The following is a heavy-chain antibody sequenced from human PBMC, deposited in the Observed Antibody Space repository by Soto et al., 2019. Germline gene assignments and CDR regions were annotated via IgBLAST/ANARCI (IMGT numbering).Heavy chain of an antibody. J-gene: IGHJ4*02. Sequence: QVQLVQSGAEVKKPGSSVKVSCKASGGTFSSYAISWVRQAPGQGLEWMGGIIPIFGTANYAQKFQGRVTITADESTSTAYMELSSLRSEDTAVYYCARLGYCSSTSCYPPYYFDYWGQGTLVTVSS. V-gene: IGHV1-69*01. D-gene: IGHD2-2*01. CDR2: IIPIFGTA. CDR3: ARLGYCSSTSCYPPYYFDY. CDR1: GGTFSSYA.